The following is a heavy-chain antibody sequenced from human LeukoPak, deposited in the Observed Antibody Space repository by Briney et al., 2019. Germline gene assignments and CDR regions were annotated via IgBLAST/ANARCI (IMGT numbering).Heavy chain of an antibody. J-gene: IGHJ4*02. D-gene: IGHD2-15*01. CDR1: GFTFSSYA. Sequence: QPGGSLRLSCAASGFTFSSYAMSWVRQTPGKGLEWVSTISGSGGSTYSADSVKGRFTISRDNSKNTLYLQMNSLEAEDTAVYYCAKDFVGYCSGGSCRPRYYFDYWGQGTLVTVSS. CDR2: ISGSGGST. V-gene: IGHV3-23*01. CDR3: AKDFVGYCSGGSCRPRYYFDY.